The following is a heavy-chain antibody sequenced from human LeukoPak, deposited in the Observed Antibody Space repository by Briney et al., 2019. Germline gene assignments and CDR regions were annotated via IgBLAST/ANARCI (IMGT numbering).Heavy chain of an antibody. D-gene: IGHD3-22*01. J-gene: IGHJ4*02. CDR2: INHSGST. CDR1: GGSFSGYY. V-gene: IGHV4-34*01. CDR3: ARHMYYYDSRGIDY. Sequence: SETLCLTCAVYGGSFSGYYWSWIRQPPGKGLEWIGEINHSGSTNYNPSLKSRVTISVDTSKNQFSLKLSSVTAADTAVYYCARHMYYYDSRGIDYWGQGTLVTVSS.